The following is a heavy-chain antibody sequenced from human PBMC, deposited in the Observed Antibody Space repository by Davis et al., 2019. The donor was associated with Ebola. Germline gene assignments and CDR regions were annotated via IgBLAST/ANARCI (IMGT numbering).Heavy chain of an antibody. CDR2: IYYSGST. J-gene: IGHJ5*02. Sequence: SETLSLTCAVYGGSFSGYYWSWIRQPPGKGLEWIGYIYYSGSTNYNPSLKSRVTISVDTSKNQFSLKLSSVTAADTAVYYCARVSLGRFDPWGQGTLVTVSS. CDR1: GGSFSGYY. CDR3: ARVSLGRFDP. V-gene: IGHV4-59*01. D-gene: IGHD7-27*01.